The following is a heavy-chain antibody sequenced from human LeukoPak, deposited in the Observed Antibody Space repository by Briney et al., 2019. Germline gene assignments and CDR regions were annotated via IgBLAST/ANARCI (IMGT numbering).Heavy chain of an antibody. J-gene: IGHJ6*03. Sequence: ASVKVSCKASGGTLSSYAISWVRQAPGQGLEWIGGIILIFGTANYAQKFQGRVTITTDESTSTAYMELSSLRSEDTAVYYCASGIAARRDYYYYYYMDVWGKGTTVTVSS. CDR3: ASGIAARRDYYYYYYMDV. CDR1: GGTLSSYA. V-gene: IGHV1-69*05. CDR2: IILIFGTA. D-gene: IGHD6-6*01.